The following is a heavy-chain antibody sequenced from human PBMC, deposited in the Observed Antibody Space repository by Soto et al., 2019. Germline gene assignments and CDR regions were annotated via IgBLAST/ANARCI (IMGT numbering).Heavy chain of an antibody. CDR1: GFTLSSYS. D-gene: IGHD5-18*01. Sequence: QVQLVESGGGVAQPGRSLRLFCAASGFTLSSYSLHWVRQSPGKGLEWVAAISSDGTEKHYADSVKGRFTISRDNSKNTLSLQLNSLRTEDTAVYYCARMFGFCYGPANRGMDVWGQGTTVTVSS. CDR2: ISSDGTEK. V-gene: IGHV3-30*04. CDR3: ARMFGFCYGPANRGMDV. J-gene: IGHJ6*02.